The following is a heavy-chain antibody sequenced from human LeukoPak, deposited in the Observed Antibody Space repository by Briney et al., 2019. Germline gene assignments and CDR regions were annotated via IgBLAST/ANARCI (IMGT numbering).Heavy chain of an antibody. CDR3: ARAGKWSSLGHLDY. D-gene: IGHD2-15*01. J-gene: IGHJ4*02. CDR1: GFTFSSYS. Sequence: GGSLRLSCAASGFTFSSYSMNWVRQAPGKGLEWVSYISSSSSTIYYADSVKGRFTISRDNAKNSLYLQMNSLRAEDTAVYYCARAGKWSSLGHLDYWGREPWSPSPQ. V-gene: IGHV3-48*01. CDR2: ISSSSSTI.